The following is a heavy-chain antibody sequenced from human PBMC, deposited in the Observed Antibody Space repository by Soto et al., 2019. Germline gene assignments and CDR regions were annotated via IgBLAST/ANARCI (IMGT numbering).Heavy chain of an antibody. J-gene: IGHJ4*02. CDR2: FDPEDGET. CDR1: GYTLTELS. D-gene: IGHD6-13*01. V-gene: IGHV1-24*01. CDR3: ATGDSSSWYYFDY. Sequence: ASVKVSCKVSGYTLTELSMHWVRQAPGKGLELMGGFDPEDGETIYAQKFQGRVTMTEDTSTDTAYMELSSLRSEDTAVYYCATGDSSSWYYFDYWGQGTLVTVSS.